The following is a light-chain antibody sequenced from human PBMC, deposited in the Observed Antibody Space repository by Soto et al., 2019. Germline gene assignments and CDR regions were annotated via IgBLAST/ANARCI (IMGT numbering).Light chain of an antibody. J-gene: IGKJ5*01. CDR2: GAS. CDR1: QSVSSSY. Sequence: EIVLTQSPGTLSLSPGERATLSCRASQSVSSSYLAWYQQKPGQAPRLLIYGASTRATGIPDRFTGSGSGXXXXXXIXRLEPEDFALYYCQQYGSSSITFGQGTRLEIK. V-gene: IGKV3-20*01. CDR3: QQYGSSSIT.